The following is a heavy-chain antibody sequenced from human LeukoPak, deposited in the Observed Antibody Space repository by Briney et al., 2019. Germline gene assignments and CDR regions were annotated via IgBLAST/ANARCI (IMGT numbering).Heavy chain of an antibody. CDR2: IYNSGST. D-gene: IGHD2-2*01. Sequence: GSLRLSCAASGFTFSSYWMSWVRQAPGKGLEWIGYIYNSGSTHFNPSLKSRVTMSDDTSKNQFSLRLSSVTAADTAVYHCAAEEIVIVPTATNSYFDTWGQGILVTVSS. CDR3: AAEEIVIVPTATNSYFDT. V-gene: IGHV4-4*09. CDR1: GFTFSSYW. J-gene: IGHJ4*02.